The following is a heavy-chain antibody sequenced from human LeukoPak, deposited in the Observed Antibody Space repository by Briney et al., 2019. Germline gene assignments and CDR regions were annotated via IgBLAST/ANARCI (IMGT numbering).Heavy chain of an antibody. Sequence: ASVKVSCKASGYTFTGYYMHWVRQAPGQGLEWMGWINPNSGGTNYAQKFQGRVTMTRDTSISTAYMELSRLRSDDTAVYYCARVAVTTSDWYYYYGMDVWGQGTTVTVSS. CDR1: GYTFTGYY. J-gene: IGHJ6*02. V-gene: IGHV1-2*02. CDR3: ARVAVTTSDWYYYYGMDV. CDR2: INPNSGGT. D-gene: IGHD4-17*01.